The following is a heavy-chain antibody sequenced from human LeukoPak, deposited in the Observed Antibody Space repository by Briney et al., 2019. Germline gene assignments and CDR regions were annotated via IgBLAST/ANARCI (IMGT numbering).Heavy chain of an antibody. CDR3: ARVSCSTTGCYPAGPPDY. Sequence: GGSLTLSCAASGFTFSSYSMNWVRQAPGKGLEWVSSISSSGSYIYYADSVKGRFTISRDNAKNSLYLQMNSLRAEDTAVYYCARVSCSTTGCYPAGPPDYWGQGTLVTVSS. J-gene: IGHJ4*02. V-gene: IGHV3-21*01. CDR2: ISSSGSYI. CDR1: GFTFSSYS. D-gene: IGHD2-2*01.